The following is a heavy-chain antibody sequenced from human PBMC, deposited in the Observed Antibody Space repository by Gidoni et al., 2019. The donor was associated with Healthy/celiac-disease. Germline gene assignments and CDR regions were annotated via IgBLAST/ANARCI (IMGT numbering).Heavy chain of an antibody. J-gene: IGHJ4*02. CDR1: GFTFSTYA. CDR3: AKESDLGYCSSTSCYAEYYFDY. Sequence: EVQLVESGGGLVQPGGSLRLSCAASGFTFSTYAMCWVRQAPGKGLEWVSAISGSGGSTYYADSVKGRFTISRDNSKNTLYLQMNSLRAEDTAVYYCAKESDLGYCSSTSCYAEYYFDYWGQGTLVTVSS. D-gene: IGHD2-2*01. CDR2: ISGSGGST. V-gene: IGHV3-23*04.